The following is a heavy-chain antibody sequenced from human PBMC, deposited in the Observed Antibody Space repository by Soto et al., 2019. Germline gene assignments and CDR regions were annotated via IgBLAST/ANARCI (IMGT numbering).Heavy chain of an antibody. Sequence: GSLRLSCAASGLFIRDYWMTWIRQAPGKGLEWVANIAQDGSERYYGDSVKGRFTISRDNAENSVYLQMNNLRAEDTALYYCAIPTAGATDYSGQGTLVTVSS. D-gene: IGHD1-26*01. CDR2: IAQDGSER. CDR3: AIPTAGATDY. CDR1: GLFIRDYW. V-gene: IGHV3-7*01. J-gene: IGHJ4*01.